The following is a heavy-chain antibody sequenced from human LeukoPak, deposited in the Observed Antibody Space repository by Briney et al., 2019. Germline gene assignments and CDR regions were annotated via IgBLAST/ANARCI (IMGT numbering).Heavy chain of an antibody. D-gene: IGHD4-17*01. CDR3: ARSLTTVTAFLYNWFDP. CDR1: GYTFTGYY. CDR2: INPNSGGT. V-gene: IGHV1-2*02. Sequence: ASVKVSCKASGYTFTGYYMHRVRQAPGQGLEWMGWINPNSGGTNYAQKFQGRVTMTRDTSISTAYMELSRLRSDDTAVYYCARSLTTVTAFLYNWFDPWGQGTLVTVSS. J-gene: IGHJ5*02.